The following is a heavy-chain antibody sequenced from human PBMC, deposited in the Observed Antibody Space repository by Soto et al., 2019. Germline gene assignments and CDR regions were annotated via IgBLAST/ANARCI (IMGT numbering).Heavy chain of an antibody. CDR2: IYSGGST. CDR1: GFTVSSNY. D-gene: IGHD5-12*01. CDR3: ARGLDGYRVEYFDL. Sequence: EVQLVESGGGLIQPGGSLRLSSAASGFTVSSNYMSWVRQAPGKGLEWVSVIYSGGSTYYADSVKGRFTISRDNSKNTLYLQMNSLRAEDTAVYYCARGLDGYRVEYFDLWGRGTLVTVSS. J-gene: IGHJ2*01. V-gene: IGHV3-53*01.